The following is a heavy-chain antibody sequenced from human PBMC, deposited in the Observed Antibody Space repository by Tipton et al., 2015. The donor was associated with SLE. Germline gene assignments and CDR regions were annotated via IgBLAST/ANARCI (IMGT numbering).Heavy chain of an antibody. V-gene: IGHV5-51*03. Sequence: QLVQSGAEVKKPGESLEISCKASGYRFTNFWIGWVRQMPGKGLEWMGIIYLDDSDTKYSPSFRGQINIPADKSIGTAYLQWSSLKASDTAMYYCARKGGFSGNWYFDLWGRGTLVSVSS. CDR1: GYRFTNFW. CDR2: IYLDDSDT. J-gene: IGHJ2*01. D-gene: IGHD5-12*01. CDR3: ARKGGFSGNWYFDL.